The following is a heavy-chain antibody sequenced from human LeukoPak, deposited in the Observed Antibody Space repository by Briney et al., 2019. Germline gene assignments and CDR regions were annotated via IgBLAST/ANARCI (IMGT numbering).Heavy chain of an antibody. V-gene: IGHV1-69*13. Sequence: ASVKVSCKASGGTFSSYAISWVRQAPGQGLEWMGGIIPIFGTANYAQKFQGRVTITADESTSTAYMELSSLRSEDTAVYYCARAWEPQDDAFDIWGQGTMVTVSS. CDR3: ARAWEPQDDAFDI. CDR2: IIPIFGTA. D-gene: IGHD1-26*01. J-gene: IGHJ3*02. CDR1: GGTFSSYA.